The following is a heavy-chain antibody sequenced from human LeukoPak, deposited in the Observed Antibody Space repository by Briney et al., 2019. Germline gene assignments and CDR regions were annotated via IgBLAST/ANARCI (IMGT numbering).Heavy chain of an antibody. D-gene: IGHD5-18*01. CDR3: ARVIQLWLPDDY. V-gene: IGHV1-46*01. CDR2: INPSGGST. Sequence: ASVKVSCKASGYTFTSYYMHWVRQAPGQGLEWMGIINPSGGSTSYAQKFQGRVTMTRDTSTSTVYMELSRLRSDDTAVYYCARVIQLWLPDDYWGQGTLVTVSS. CDR1: GYTFTSYY. J-gene: IGHJ4*02.